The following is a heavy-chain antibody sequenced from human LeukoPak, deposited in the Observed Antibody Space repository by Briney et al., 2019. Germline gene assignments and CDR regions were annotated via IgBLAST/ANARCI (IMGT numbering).Heavy chain of an antibody. CDR3: ARDPELGLAYYYDSSGYY. Sequence: GGSLRLSCAASGLTFSDYYMSWIRQAPGKGLEWVSYISSSGSTIYYADSVKGRFTISRDNAKNSLYLQMNSLRAEDTAVYYCARDPELGLAYYYDSSGYYWGQGTLVTVSS. J-gene: IGHJ4*02. V-gene: IGHV3-11*01. CDR2: ISSSGSTI. CDR1: GLTFSDYY. D-gene: IGHD3-22*01.